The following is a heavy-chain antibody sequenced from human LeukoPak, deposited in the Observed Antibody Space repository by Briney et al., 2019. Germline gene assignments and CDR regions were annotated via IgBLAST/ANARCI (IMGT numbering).Heavy chain of an antibody. J-gene: IGHJ4*02. CDR1: GGSNSSGSYY. CDR3: ARQRVSYFDY. D-gene: IGHD3-10*01. V-gene: IGHV4-61*02. CDR2: IYTSGST. Sequence: SQTLSLXCTVSGGSNSSGSYYWSWNRQPAGKGLEWIGRIYTSGSTNYNPSLKSRVTISVDTSKNQFSLKLSSVTAADTAVYYCARQRVSYFDYWGQGTLVTVSS.